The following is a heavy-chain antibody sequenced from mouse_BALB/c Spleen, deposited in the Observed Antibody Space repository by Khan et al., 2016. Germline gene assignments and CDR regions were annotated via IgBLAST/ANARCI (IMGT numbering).Heavy chain of an antibody. V-gene: IGHV3-1*02. CDR3: ATSDYRYDYAMDY. J-gene: IGHJ4*01. CDR1: GYSITRGYT. D-gene: IGHD2-14*01. Sequence: EVQLQESGPDLVKPSQSLSLTCTVAGYSITRGYTWHWIRQFPGNGLEWMGYIHYSGTTDYNPSLKSRISITRDTSKNRISLQLNSVTTDDTATSYCATSDYRYDYAMDYWGQGTSVTVSS. CDR2: IHYSGTT.